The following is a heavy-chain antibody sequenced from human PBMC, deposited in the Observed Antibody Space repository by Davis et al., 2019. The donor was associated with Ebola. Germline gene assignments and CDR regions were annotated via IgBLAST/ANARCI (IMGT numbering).Heavy chain of an antibody. CDR3: ARGSRNMDV. CDR2: IKEDGSEK. J-gene: IGHJ6*03. V-gene: IGHV3-7*03. CDR1: GFSFSSHY. Sequence: GESLKISCAASGFSFSSHYMYWVRQAPGKGLEWVAKIKEDGSEKLEVDSVKGRFTISRDNAKDSLYLQMNSLRAEDTAVYYCARGSRNMDVWGEGTTVTVSS.